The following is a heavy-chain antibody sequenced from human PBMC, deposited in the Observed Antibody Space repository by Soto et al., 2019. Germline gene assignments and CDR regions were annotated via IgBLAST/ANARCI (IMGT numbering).Heavy chain of an antibody. Sequence: GGSLRLSCVVSGFTFSSYTMNWVRQAPGKGLEWVSSISSSSSYIYYADSVKGRFTISRDNAKNSLYLQMNGLRAEDTAVYYCARDPHYFYDSTGYYDYWGREPWSPSPQ. CDR1: GFTFSSYT. CDR2: ISSSSSYI. CDR3: ARDPHYFYDSTGYYDY. J-gene: IGHJ4*02. V-gene: IGHV3-21*01. D-gene: IGHD3-22*01.